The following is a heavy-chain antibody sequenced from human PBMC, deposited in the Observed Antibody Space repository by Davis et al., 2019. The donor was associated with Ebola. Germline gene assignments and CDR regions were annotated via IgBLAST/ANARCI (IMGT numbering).Heavy chain of an antibody. CDR2: IYHSGST. J-gene: IGHJ6*02. V-gene: IGHV4-4*02. CDR3: ASPPGYYGMDV. Sequence: SETLSLTCAVSGGSISSSNWWRWVRQPPGKGLEWIGEIYHSGSTNYNPSLKSRVTISVDKSKNQFSLKLSSVTAADTAVYYCASPPGYYGMDVWGQGTTVTVSS. CDR1: GGSISSSNW.